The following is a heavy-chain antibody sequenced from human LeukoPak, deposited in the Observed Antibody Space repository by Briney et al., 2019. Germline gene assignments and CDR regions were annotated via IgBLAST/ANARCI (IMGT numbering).Heavy chain of an antibody. CDR3: ARDRGRGVRGVIVYYYYGMDV. J-gene: IGHJ6*02. V-gene: IGHV3-30-3*01. Sequence: PGGSLRLSCAASGFTFSSYAMDWVRQAPGKGLEWVAVISYDGSNKYYADSVKGRFTISRDNSKNTLYLQMNSLRAEDTAVYYCARDRGRGVRGVIVYYYYGMDVWGQGTTVTVSS. CDR2: ISYDGSNK. D-gene: IGHD3-10*01. CDR1: GFTFSSYA.